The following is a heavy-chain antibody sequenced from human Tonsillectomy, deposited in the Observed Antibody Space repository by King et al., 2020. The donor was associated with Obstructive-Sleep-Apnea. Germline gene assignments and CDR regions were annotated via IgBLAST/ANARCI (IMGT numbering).Heavy chain of an antibody. CDR1: GDSISSYY. CDR2: LYYSGST. CDR3: ARASSNYDILAGYHPRWFDP. V-gene: IGHV4-59*01. Sequence: QLQESGPGLVKPSETLSLTCTVSGDSISSYYWSWIRQPPGKALEWIGYLYYSGSTNYNPSLKSRVTTSVDTSKNQFSLKLSSVTAADTAVYYCARASSNYDILAGYHPRWFDPWGQGTLVSVSS. D-gene: IGHD3-9*01. J-gene: IGHJ5*02.